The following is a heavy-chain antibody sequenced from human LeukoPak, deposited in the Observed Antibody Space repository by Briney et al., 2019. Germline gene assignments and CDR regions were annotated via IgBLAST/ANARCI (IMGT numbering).Heavy chain of an antibody. Sequence: SETLSLTCTVSGGSISSYYWSWIRRPPGKGLEWIGYIYYSGSTNYNPSLKSRVTISVDTSKNQFSLKLSSVTAADTAVYYCARDSRIYSSSWYPHYYYGMDVWGQGTTVTVSS. D-gene: IGHD6-13*01. J-gene: IGHJ6*02. CDR2: IYYSGST. V-gene: IGHV4-59*01. CDR3: ARDSRIYSSSWYPHYYYGMDV. CDR1: GGSISSYY.